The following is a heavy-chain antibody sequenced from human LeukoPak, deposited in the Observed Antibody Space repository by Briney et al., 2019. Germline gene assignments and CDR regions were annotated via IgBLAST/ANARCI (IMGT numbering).Heavy chain of an antibody. D-gene: IGHD4-17*01. CDR2: IYPGDSDT. V-gene: IGHV5-51*01. CDR3: ARGTSTDNYGDLPYFDY. CDR1: GYSFTSYW. J-gene: IGHJ4*02. Sequence: AGGSLQISCKGSGYSFTSYWIGWVRQLPGKGLEWMGIIYPGDSDTRYSPSFQGQVTISADKSISTAYLQWSSLKASDTAMYYCARGTSTDNYGDLPYFDYWGQGTLVTVSS.